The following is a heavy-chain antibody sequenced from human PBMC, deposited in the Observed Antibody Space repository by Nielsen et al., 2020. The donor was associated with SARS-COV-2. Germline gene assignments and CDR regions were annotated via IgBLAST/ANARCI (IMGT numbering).Heavy chain of an antibody. V-gene: IGHV3-53*01. J-gene: IGHJ4*02. CDR1: GFTVSSNY. CDR2: IYSGGST. D-gene: IGHD2-2*01. Sequence: SCAASGFTVSSNYMSWVRQAPGKGLEWVSVIYSGGSTYYADSVKGRFTISRDNSKNTLYLQMNSLRAEDTAVYYCAREAKGGYCSSTSCYGFDYWGQGTLVTVSS. CDR3: AREAKGGYCSSTSCYGFDY.